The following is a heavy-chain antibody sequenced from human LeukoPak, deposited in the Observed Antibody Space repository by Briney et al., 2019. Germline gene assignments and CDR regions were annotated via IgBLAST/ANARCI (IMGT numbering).Heavy chain of an antibody. Sequence: SVKVSCKASGGTFSSYAISWVRQAPGQGLEWMGRIIPILGIANYTQKFQGRVTITTDKSTSTAYMELSSLRSEDTAVYYCASNSYGYPYYFDYWGQGTLVTVSS. CDR3: ASNSYGYPYYFDY. V-gene: IGHV1-69*04. J-gene: IGHJ4*02. CDR1: GGTFSSYA. D-gene: IGHD5-18*01. CDR2: IIPILGIA.